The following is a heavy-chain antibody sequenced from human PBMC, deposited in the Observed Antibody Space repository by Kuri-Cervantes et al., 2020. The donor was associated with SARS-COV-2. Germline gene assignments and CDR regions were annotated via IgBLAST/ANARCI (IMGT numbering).Heavy chain of an antibody. CDR1: GFTFSSYA. Sequence: GGSLRLSCAASGFTFSSYAMSWVRQAPGKGLEWVSAISGSGGSTYYADSVKGRFTISRDNSKNTLYLQMNSLRAEDTAVYFCARWGYDYDRIGGSHRRGTPRYSRYYMDVWGGGTTVTVSS. CDR3: ARWGYDYDRIGGSHRRGTPRYSRYYMDV. D-gene: IGHD3-22*01. CDR2: ISGSGGST. V-gene: IGHV3-23*01. J-gene: IGHJ6*03.